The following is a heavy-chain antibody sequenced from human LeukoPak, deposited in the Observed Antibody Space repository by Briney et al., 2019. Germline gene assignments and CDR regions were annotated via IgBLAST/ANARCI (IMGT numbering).Heavy chain of an antibody. CDR3: ARGRWSYYYYGMDV. Sequence: GASVKVSCKASGGTFSSYAISWVRQAPGQGLEWMGRIIPILGIANYAQKFQGRVTITADKSTSTAYMELSSLRSEDTAVYYCARGRWSYYYYGMDVWGQGPRSPSP. V-gene: IGHV1-69*04. D-gene: IGHD6-13*01. J-gene: IGHJ6*02. CDR2: IIPILGIA. CDR1: GGTFSSYA.